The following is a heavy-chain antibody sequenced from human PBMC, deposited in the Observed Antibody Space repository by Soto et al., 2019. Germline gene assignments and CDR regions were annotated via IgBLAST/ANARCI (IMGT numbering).Heavy chain of an antibody. CDR3: ARERGGYGLFDS. CDR2: IYPSGMP. D-gene: IGHD5-18*01. J-gene: IGHJ4*02. Sequence: PSETLSLTCPVSGCSIRNAAYSWSWIRQPPGKGLEWIGYIYPSGMPFYNPSLRSRVTISIDRSNDQFSLNLKSVTAADTAVYYCARERGGYGLFDSWGQGTLVTVSS. V-gene: IGHV4-30-2*01. CDR1: GCSIRNAAYS.